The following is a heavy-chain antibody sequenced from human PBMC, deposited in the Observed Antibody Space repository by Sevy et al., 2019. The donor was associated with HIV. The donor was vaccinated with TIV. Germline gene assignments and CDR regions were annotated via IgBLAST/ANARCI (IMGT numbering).Heavy chain of an antibody. V-gene: IGHV3-33*01. D-gene: IGHD1-26*01. CDR2: IGYDGSNK. J-gene: IGHJ4*02. CDR1: GFTFSSYG. CDR3: ARDGGSYLTLDY. Sequence: VGSLRLSCAASGFTFSSYGMHWVLQAPGKGLEWVAVIGYDGSNKYYADSVKGRFTISRDNSKNTLYLQMNSLRAEDTAVYYCARDGGSYLTLDYWGQGTLVTVSS.